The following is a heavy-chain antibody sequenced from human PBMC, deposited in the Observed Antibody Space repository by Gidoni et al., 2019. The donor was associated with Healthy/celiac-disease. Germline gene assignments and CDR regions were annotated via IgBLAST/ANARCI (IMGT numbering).Heavy chain of an antibody. D-gene: IGHD6-13*01. CDR2: ISYDGSNK. V-gene: IGHV3-30*18. J-gene: IGHJ4*02. Sequence: QVQLVESGGGVVQPGRSLRLSCAASGFTFSSYGLHWVRQAPGKGLEWVAVISYDGSNKYYADSVKGRFTISRDNSKNTLYLQMNSLRAEDTAVYYCANDGYGLLPKLVYWGQGTLVTVSS. CDR3: ANDGYGLLPKLVY. CDR1: GFTFSSYG.